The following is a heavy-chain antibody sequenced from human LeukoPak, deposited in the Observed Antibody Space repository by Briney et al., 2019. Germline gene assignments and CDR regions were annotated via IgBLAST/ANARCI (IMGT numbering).Heavy chain of an antibody. Sequence: AASVKVSCKASGYTFTSYGISWVRQAPGQGLEWMGWISAYNGNTNYAQKLQGRVTMTTDTSTSTAYMELRSLRSDDTAVYYCARTADYYGSGSYFYWGQGTLVTVSS. CDR3: ARTADYYGSGSYFY. J-gene: IGHJ4*02. V-gene: IGHV1-18*01. CDR2: ISAYNGNT. CDR1: GYTFTSYG. D-gene: IGHD3-10*01.